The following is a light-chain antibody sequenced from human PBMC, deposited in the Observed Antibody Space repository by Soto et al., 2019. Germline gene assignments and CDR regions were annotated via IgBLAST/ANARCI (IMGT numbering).Light chain of an antibody. CDR3: SSFTSSITYV. CDR1: SSDVGGYNS. J-gene: IGLJ1*01. CDR2: DVT. V-gene: IGLV2-14*01. Sequence: QSALTQPASVSGSPGQSITISCTGTSSDVGGYNSVSWYRQDPGKAPKLMIYDVTNRPSGVSNRFSGSKSGNTASLTISGLQAEDEADYYCSSFTSSITYVFGTGTKPPS.